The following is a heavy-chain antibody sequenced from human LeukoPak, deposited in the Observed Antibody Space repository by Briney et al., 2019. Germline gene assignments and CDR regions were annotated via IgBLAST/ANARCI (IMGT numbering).Heavy chain of an antibody. V-gene: IGHV3-23*01. Sequence: GGSLRLSCAASGFTFSSYAMSWVRQAPGKGLEWVSAISGSGSTIYYADSVKGRFAISRDNAKNSLYLQMNSLRAEDTAVYYCAELGITMIGGVWGKGTTVTISS. CDR3: AELGITMIGGV. CDR2: ISGSGSTI. CDR1: GFTFSSYA. J-gene: IGHJ6*04. D-gene: IGHD3-10*02.